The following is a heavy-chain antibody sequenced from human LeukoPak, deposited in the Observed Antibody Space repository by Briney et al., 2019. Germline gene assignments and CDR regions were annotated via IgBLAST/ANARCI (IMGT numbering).Heavy chain of an antibody. V-gene: IGHV4-4*07. D-gene: IGHD6-13*01. CDR2: IYTSGST. J-gene: IGHJ5*02. CDR1: GGSISSYY. Sequence: SETLSLTCTVSGGSISSYYWSWIRQPAGKGLEWIGRIYTSGSTNYNPSLKSRVTMSVDTSKNQFSLKLSSVTAADTAVYYCARDSAGSSWESNWFIPWGQGTLVTVSS. CDR3: ARDSAGSSWESNWFIP.